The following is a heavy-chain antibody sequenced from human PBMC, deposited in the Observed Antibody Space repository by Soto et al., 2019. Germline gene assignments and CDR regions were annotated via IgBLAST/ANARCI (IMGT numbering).Heavy chain of an antibody. J-gene: IGHJ6*02. Sequence: PGESLKISCKGSGYSFTSYWIGWVRQMPGKGLEWMGIIYPGDSDTRYSPSFQGQVTISADKSISTAYLQWSSLKASDTAMYYCARRGRYCSGGSCLHDYYYGMDVWGQGTTGTVSS. V-gene: IGHV5-51*01. CDR3: ARRGRYCSGGSCLHDYYYGMDV. CDR1: GYSFTSYW. D-gene: IGHD2-15*01. CDR2: IYPGDSDT.